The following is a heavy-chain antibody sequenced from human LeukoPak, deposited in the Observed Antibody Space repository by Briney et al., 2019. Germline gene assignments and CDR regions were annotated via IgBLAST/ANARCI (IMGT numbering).Heavy chain of an antibody. Sequence: PGGSLRLSCAASGFTFSNYGMSWVRQAPGKGLEWVSAISAGGVSTYYADSVKGRFTISRDNAKNSLYLQMNSLRAEDTAVYYCARPGGDYGDYADAFDIWGQGTMVTVSS. CDR3: ARPGGDYGDYADAFDI. V-gene: IGHV3-23*01. CDR2: ISAGGVST. CDR1: GFTFSNYG. J-gene: IGHJ3*02. D-gene: IGHD4-17*01.